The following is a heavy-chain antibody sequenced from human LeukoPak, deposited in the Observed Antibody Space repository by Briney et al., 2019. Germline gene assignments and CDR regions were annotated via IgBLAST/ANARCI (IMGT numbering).Heavy chain of an antibody. CDR3: AELGVTMIGGV. CDR2: ISWNSGSI. V-gene: IGHV3-9*01. D-gene: IGHD3-10*02. J-gene: IGHJ6*04. Sequence: GGSLRLSCAASGFTFDDYAMHWVRQAPGKGLEWVSGISWNSGSIGYADSVKGRFTISRDNSKNTLYLQMNSLRAEDTAVYYCAELGVTMIGGVWGKGTTVTISS. CDR1: GFTFDDYA.